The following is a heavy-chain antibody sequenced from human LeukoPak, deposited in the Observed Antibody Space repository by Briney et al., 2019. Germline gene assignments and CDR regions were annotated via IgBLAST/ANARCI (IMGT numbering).Heavy chain of an antibody. Sequence: GRSLRLSCAASEFTFSSYAMHWVRQAPGKGLDWVAVISFDGTNKHYADSVKGRSTISRDNSKNTLYLQMNSLRPEDTAVYFCARDLISWYYFDYWGQGTLVTVSS. CDR1: EFTFSSYA. D-gene: IGHD6-13*01. J-gene: IGHJ4*02. CDR2: ISFDGTNK. V-gene: IGHV3-30*04. CDR3: ARDLISWYYFDY.